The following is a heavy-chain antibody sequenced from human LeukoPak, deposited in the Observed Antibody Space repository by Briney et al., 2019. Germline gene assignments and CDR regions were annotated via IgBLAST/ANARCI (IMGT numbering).Heavy chain of an antibody. J-gene: IGHJ4*02. V-gene: IGHV3-11*01. CDR3: ARAGGGGYYYDSSGYYYFDY. CDR1: GFTFSDYY. CDR2: ISSSGSTI. Sequence: PGGSLRLSCAASGFTFSDYYMSWIRQAPGKGLEWVSYISSSGSTIYYADSVKGRFTISRDNAKNSLYLQMNSLRAEDTAVYYCARAGGGGYYYDSSGYYYFDYWGQGTLVTVSS. D-gene: IGHD3-22*01.